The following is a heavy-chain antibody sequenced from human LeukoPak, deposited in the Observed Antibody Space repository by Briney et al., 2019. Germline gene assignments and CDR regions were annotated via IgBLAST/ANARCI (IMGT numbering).Heavy chain of an antibody. CDR3: ARGGYYGSGSDDAFDI. Sequence: SETLSLTCTVSGGSIISHYWSWIRQPPGKGLEWIGYIYYSGSTNYNPSLRSRVTISVDTSKNQFSLKLSSVTAADTAVYYCARGGYYGSGSDDAFDIWGQGTMVTVSS. D-gene: IGHD3-10*01. CDR1: GGSIISHY. CDR2: IYYSGST. J-gene: IGHJ3*02. V-gene: IGHV4-59*11.